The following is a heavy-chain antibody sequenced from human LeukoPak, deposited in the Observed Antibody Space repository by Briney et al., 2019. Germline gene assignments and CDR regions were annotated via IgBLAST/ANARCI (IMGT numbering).Heavy chain of an antibody. J-gene: IGHJ4*02. V-gene: IGHV3-21*01. D-gene: IGHD3-3*01. Sequence: GGSLRLSCAASGFTFSSYSMNWVRQAPGKGLEWVSSISSSSSYIYYADSVKGRFTISRDNAKNSLYLQMNSLRAKDTAVYYCARTSGDFWSGYLVDYWGQGTLVTVSS. CDR3: ARTSGDFWSGYLVDY. CDR1: GFTFSSYS. CDR2: ISSSSSYI.